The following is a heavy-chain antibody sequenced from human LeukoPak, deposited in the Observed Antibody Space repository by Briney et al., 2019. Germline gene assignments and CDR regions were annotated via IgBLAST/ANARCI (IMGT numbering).Heavy chain of an antibody. CDR3: ARERYYYDSSGYYYVRYFDY. V-gene: IGHV3-53*01. CDR2: IYSGGST. CDR1: GFTVSSNY. J-gene: IGHJ4*02. D-gene: IGHD3-22*01. Sequence: PGGSLRLSCAASGFTVSSNYMSWVRQAPGKGLEWVSVIYSGGSTYYADSVKGRFTISRDNSKNTLYLQMNSLRAEDTAVYYCARERYYYDSSGYYYVRYFDYWGQGTLVTVPS.